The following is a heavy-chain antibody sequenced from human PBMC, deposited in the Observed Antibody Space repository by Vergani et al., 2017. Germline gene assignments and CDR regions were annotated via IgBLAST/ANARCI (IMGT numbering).Heavy chain of an antibody. CDR3: ARVDTQVPATSHFYYMDV. CDR1: GGSISSGDHC. Sequence: QVQLQESGPGVVKPSQTLSLTCAVSGGSISSGDHCWTWIRQRPGKGLEWIVYFFYSGTTYDNPSLQRRLTISVDTSQNQFSLKLRSVTAADTAVYYCARVDTQVPATSHFYYMDVWGKGTTVVVSS. CDR2: FFYSGTT. D-gene: IGHD6-25*01. J-gene: IGHJ6*03. V-gene: IGHV4-31*11.